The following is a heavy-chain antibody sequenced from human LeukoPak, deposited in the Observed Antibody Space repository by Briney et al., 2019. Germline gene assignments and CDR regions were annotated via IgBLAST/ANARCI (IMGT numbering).Heavy chain of an antibody. V-gene: IGHV3-33*06. CDR2: IWYDGSNK. J-gene: IGHJ4*02. CDR3: AKELEYNGYDPH. CDR1: GFTFSSYG. D-gene: IGHD5-12*01. Sequence: GGSLRLSCAASGFTFSSYGMHWVRQAPGKGLEWVAVIWYDGSNKYYADSVKGRFTISRDNSKNTLYLQMNSLRAEDTAVYYCAKELEYNGYDPHWGQGTLVTVSS.